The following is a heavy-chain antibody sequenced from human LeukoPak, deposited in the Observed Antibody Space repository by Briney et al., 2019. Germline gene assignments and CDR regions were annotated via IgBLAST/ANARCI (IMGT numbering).Heavy chain of an antibody. V-gene: IGHV3-23*01. J-gene: IGHJ4*02. D-gene: IGHD3-22*01. Sequence: GGSLRLSCTVSGFTFSSYAMSWVRQAPGKGLEWVSGISDSGGSTYYADSVKGRFTISRDNSKNTLYLQMNSLRAEDTAVYYCVKIQNYYDSLGDYWGQGTLVTVSS. CDR1: GFTFSSYA. CDR3: VKIQNYYDSLGDY. CDR2: ISDSGGST.